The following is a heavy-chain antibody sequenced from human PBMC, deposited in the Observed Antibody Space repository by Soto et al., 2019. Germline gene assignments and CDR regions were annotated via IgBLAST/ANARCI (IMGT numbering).Heavy chain of an antibody. D-gene: IGHD6-13*01. J-gene: IGHJ6*02. CDR2: IIPIFGTA. Sequence: QVQLVQSGAEVKKPGSSVKVSCKASGGTFSSYAISWVRQAPGQGLEWMGGIIPIFGTANYAQKFQGRVTITADESTSTDYMELSSLRSEDTAVYYCARATYSSSWTDYYYGMDVWGQGTTVTVSS. CDR1: GGTFSSYA. V-gene: IGHV1-69*12. CDR3: ARATYSSSWTDYYYGMDV.